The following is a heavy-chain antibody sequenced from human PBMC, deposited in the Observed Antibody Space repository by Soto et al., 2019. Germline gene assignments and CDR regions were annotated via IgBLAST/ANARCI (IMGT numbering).Heavy chain of an antibody. CDR3: ARDPLPVYSSGWSNWFDP. Sequence: QVQLVQSGAEVKKPGASVKVSCKASGYTFTSYGISWVRQAPGQGLEWMGWISAYNGNTNYAQKLQGRVTMTTDTATSTAYMELRSLRSDDTAVYYCARDPLPVYSSGWSNWFDPWGQGTLVTVSS. J-gene: IGHJ5*02. D-gene: IGHD6-19*01. CDR2: ISAYNGNT. V-gene: IGHV1-18*01. CDR1: GYTFTSYG.